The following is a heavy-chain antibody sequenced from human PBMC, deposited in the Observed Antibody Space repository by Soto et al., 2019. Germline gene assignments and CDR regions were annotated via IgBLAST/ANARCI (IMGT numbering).Heavy chain of an antibody. D-gene: IGHD6-6*01. CDR2: IIPILGIA. CDR1: GGTFSSYT. CDR3: ARDQVVSSSVSLDY. V-gene: IGHV1-69*08. J-gene: IGHJ4*02. Sequence: QVQLVQSGAEVKKPGSSVKVSCKASGGTFSSYTISWVRQAPGQGLEWMGSIIPILGIANYAQKFQGRVTITADKSTSTAYMELSSLRSEDTAVYYCARDQVVSSSVSLDYWGQGTLVTVSS.